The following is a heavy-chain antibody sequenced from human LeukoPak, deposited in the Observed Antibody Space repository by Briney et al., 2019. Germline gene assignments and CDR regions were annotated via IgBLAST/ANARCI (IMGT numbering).Heavy chain of an antibody. CDR2: ISAYNGNA. Sequence: HGASVKVSCKASGYTFTSYGISWVRQPPGQGLEWMGWISAYNGNANYAQKLQGRVTMTTDTSTSTAYMELRSLRSDDTAVYYCARAAPYYYDSSGYYDYWGQGTLVTVSS. J-gene: IGHJ4*02. D-gene: IGHD3-22*01. CDR1: GYTFTSYG. V-gene: IGHV1-18*01. CDR3: ARAAPYYYDSSGYYDY.